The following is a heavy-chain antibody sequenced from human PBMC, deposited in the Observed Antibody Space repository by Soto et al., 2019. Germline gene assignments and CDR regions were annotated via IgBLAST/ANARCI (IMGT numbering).Heavy chain of an antibody. CDR3: ARAGLRFMEWTGDGMDV. CDR1: GFTFSDYY. CDR2: ISTSSSYT. D-gene: IGHD3-3*01. V-gene: IGHV3-11*06. J-gene: IGHJ6*02. Sequence: RLSCAASGFTFSDYYMTWIRQAPGKGLEWISYISTSSSYTNYADSVKGRFTISRDNAKNSLRLQMNSLRAEDTAVYYCARAGLRFMEWTGDGMDVWGQGTTVTVSS.